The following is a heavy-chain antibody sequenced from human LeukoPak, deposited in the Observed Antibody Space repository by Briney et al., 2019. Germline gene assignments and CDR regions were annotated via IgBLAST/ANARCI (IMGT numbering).Heavy chain of an antibody. CDR1: GGSISSYY. CDR2: IYTSGST. J-gene: IGHJ6*02. V-gene: IGHV4-4*07. CDR3: ARTSLREYYYYGMDV. Sequence: PSETLSLTCTVSGGSISSYYWSWIRQPAGKGLEWIGRIYTSGSTNYNPSLKSRVSMSVDTSKNQFSLKLSSVTAADTAVYYCARTSLREYYYYGMDVWGQGTTVTVSS. D-gene: IGHD6-6*01.